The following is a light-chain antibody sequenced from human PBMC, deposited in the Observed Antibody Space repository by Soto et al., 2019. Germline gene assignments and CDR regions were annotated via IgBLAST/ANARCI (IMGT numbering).Light chain of an antibody. J-gene: IGKJ1*01. CDR2: DAS. V-gene: IGKV3-20*01. CDR1: QTVTSNY. Sequence: EIVLTQSPGTLSLSPGERATLSCRASQTVTSNYLAWYQQRLGQAPRLLIYDASSRATGIPDRFSGSGSGTDFTLTISRLEPEDFAGYYCQQYGRSPPWTFGRGTKVEI. CDR3: QQYGRSPPWT.